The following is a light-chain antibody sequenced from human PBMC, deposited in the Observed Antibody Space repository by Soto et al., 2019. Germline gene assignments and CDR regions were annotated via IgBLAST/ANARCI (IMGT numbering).Light chain of an antibody. CDR2: DAS. CDR3: QQRSVWPPLT. V-gene: IGKV3-11*01. Sequence: EIVMTQSPASLSLSPGERATLSCRASQSISSYLAWYQQKPGQAPRLLIYDASNRATGIPARFSGGGSGTDFTLTISSLEPEDFAVYYCQQRSVWPPLTFGGVTTVEI. CDR1: QSISSY. J-gene: IGKJ4*01.